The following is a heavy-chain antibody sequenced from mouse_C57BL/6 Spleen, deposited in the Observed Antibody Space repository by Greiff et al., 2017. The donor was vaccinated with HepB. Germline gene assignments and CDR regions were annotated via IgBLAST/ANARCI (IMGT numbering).Heavy chain of an antibody. CDR2: IHPNSGST. J-gene: IGHJ2*01. CDR3: ARSYSNYGGFDY. CDR1: GYTFTSYW. V-gene: IGHV1-64*01. Sequence: QVQLQQPGAELVKPGASVKLSCKASGYTFTSYWMHWVKQRPGQGLEWIGMIHPNSGSTNYNEKFKSKATLTVDKSSSTAYMQLSSLTSEDSAVYYCARSYSNYGGFDYWGQGTTLTVSS. D-gene: IGHD2-5*01.